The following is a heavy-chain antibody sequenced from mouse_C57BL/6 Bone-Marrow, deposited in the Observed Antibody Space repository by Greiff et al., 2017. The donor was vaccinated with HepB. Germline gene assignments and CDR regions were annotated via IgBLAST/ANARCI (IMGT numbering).Heavy chain of an antibody. CDR1: GYTFTEYT. J-gene: IGHJ4*01. CDR2: FYPGSGSI. V-gene: IGHV1-62-2*01. D-gene: IGHD1-1*01. CDR3: ARHEEGRGSSPSYAMDY. Sequence: QVQLQQSGAELVKPGASVKLSCKASGYTFTEYTIHWVKQRSGQGLEWIGWFYPGSGSIKYNEKFKDKATLTADKSSSTVYMELSRLTSEDSAVYFCARHEEGRGSSPSYAMDYWGQGTSVTVSS.